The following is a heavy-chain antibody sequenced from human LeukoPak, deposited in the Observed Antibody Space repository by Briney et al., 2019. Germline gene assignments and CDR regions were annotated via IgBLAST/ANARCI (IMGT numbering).Heavy chain of an antibody. Sequence: PSETLSLTCTVSGGSISSSTYYWGWIRQPPGKGLEWVGSGYYSGRTYYNPSLKSRVTISVDTSNNYFSLKLSSVTAADTAVYYCARHGGNYYDSSGYFDAWGHGTTVTVSS. D-gene: IGHD3-22*01. CDR1: GGSISSSTYY. CDR2: GYYSGRT. V-gene: IGHV4-39*01. J-gene: IGHJ6*02. CDR3: ARHGGNYYDSSGYFDA.